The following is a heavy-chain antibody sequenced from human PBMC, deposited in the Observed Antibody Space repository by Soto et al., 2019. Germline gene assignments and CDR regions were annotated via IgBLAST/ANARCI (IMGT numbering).Heavy chain of an antibody. CDR2: IYYSGST. D-gene: IGHD1-7*01. V-gene: IGHV4-59*01. Sequence: SETLSLTCTVSGGSISSYYWSWIRQPPGKGLEWIGYIYYSGSTNYNPSLKSRVTISVDTSKNQFSLKLSSVTAADTAVYYCARDGITGTTAHDYWGQGTLVTVSS. CDR1: GGSISSYY. J-gene: IGHJ4*02. CDR3: ARDGITGTTAHDY.